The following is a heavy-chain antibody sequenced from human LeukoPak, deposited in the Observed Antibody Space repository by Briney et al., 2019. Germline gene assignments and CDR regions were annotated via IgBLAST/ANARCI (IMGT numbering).Heavy chain of an antibody. V-gene: IGHV3-11*01. CDR3: AREGSDGMDV. J-gene: IGHJ6*02. CDR1: GGSFSGYY. Sequence: LSLTCAVYGGSFSGYYWSWIRQAPGKGLEWVSYISSSGSTIYYADSVKGRFTISRDNAKNSLYLQMNSLRAEDTAVYYCAREGSDGMDVWGQGTTVTVSS. CDR2: ISSSGSTI.